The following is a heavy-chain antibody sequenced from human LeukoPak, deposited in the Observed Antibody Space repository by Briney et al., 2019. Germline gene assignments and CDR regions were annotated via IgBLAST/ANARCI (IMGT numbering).Heavy chain of an antibody. V-gene: IGHV3-53*01. D-gene: IGHD1-14*01. CDR1: GFTFITND. Sequence: GGSLRLSCAASGFTFITNDMTWVRQAPGKGLEWVSVLYSDGNTKYADSVQGRFTISRDNSKNTLYLEINCLSPDDTAVYYCARGVEPLAANTLAYWGQGTLVTVSS. CDR3: ARGVEPLAANTLAY. J-gene: IGHJ4*02. CDR2: LYSDGNT.